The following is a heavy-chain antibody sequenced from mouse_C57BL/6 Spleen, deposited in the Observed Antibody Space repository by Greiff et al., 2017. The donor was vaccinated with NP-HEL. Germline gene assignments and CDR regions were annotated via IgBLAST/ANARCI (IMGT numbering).Heavy chain of an antibody. V-gene: IGHV6-3*01. CDR3: SPWYSHAMDY. J-gene: IGHJ4*01. Sequence: EVKLMESGGGLVQPGGSMKLSCVASGFTFSNYWMNWVRQSPEKGLEWVAQIRLKSDNYATHYAESVKGRFTISRDDSKSSVYLHMNNLRAEDTGIYYCSPWYSHAMDYWGQGTSVTVSS. CDR1: GFTFSNYW. CDR2: IRLKSDNYAT. D-gene: IGHD1-1*02.